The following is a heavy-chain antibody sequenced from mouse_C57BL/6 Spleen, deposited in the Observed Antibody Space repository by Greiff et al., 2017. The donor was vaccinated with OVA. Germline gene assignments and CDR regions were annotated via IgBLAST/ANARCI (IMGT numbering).Heavy chain of an antibody. CDR1: GYSFTGYF. CDR2: INPYNGDT. V-gene: IGHV1-20*01. CDR3: ARGTGYFDG. D-gene: IGHD3-3*01. J-gene: IGHJ2*01. Sequence: EVQLLQSGPGLVKPGDSVKISCTASGYSFTGYFMNWVMQSHGKSLEWIGRINPYNGDTFYNQTFKGKATFTVAKASSTAHMELRSLTSEDSAVYYCARGTGYFDGWGKGTTLTVSS.